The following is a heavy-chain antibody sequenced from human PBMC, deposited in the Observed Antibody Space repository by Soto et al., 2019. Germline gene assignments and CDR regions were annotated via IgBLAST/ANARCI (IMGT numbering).Heavy chain of an antibody. CDR2: INHSGST. J-gene: IGHJ6*02. V-gene: IGHV4-34*01. CDR1: GGSFGGCY. Sequence: QVQLQQWGAGLWKPSETLSLTCAVYGGSFGGCYWSWIRQPPGKGLEWIGEINHSGSTNYNPSLKSRVTISVDTSKNQFSLKLSSVTAADTAVYYCAREYYGSGMDVWGQGTTVTVSS. D-gene: IGHD3-10*01. CDR3: AREYYGSGMDV.